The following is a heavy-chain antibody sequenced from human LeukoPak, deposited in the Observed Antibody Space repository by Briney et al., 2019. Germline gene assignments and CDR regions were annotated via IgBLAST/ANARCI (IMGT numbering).Heavy chain of an antibody. D-gene: IGHD2-2*01. Sequence: GGSLRLSCAASGFTFSSYSMNWVRQAPGKGLEWVSSISSGGIHIYYADSVKGRFTISRDNSKNTLYLQMNSLTAEDTAVYYCAKDVSHFTFPLYHWGQGTLVTVSS. V-gene: IGHV3-21*04. CDR2: ISSGGIHI. CDR3: AKDVSHFTFPLYH. J-gene: IGHJ4*02. CDR1: GFTFSSYS.